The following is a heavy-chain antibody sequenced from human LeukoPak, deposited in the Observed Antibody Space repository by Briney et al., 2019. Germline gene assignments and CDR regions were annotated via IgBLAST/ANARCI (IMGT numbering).Heavy chain of an antibody. J-gene: IGHJ6*02. CDR2: IGISSNKI. CDR3: ARRSLRIAAAGSLEDYGMDV. CDR1: GFTLRSYT. V-gene: IGHV3-21*01. D-gene: IGHD6-13*01. Sequence: GGSLRLSCAASGFTLRSYTMNWVRQAPGKGLEWVSSIGISSNKIYYADSVKGRFIISRDNAKNSVYLQMNSLRAEDTAVYYCARRSLRIAAAGSLEDYGMDVWGQGTTVTVSS.